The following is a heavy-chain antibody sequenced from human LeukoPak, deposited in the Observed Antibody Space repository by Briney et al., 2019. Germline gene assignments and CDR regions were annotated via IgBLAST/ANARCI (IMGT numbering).Heavy chain of an antibody. CDR2: INHSGST. CDR3: ARVADGLYFDY. D-gene: IGHD4-17*01. Sequence: SETLSLTCAVYGGSFSGYYWSWIRQPPGKGLEWIGEINHSGSTNYNPSLKSRVTISVDTSKNQLSLKLSSVTAADTAVYYCARVADGLYFDYWGQGTLVTVSS. J-gene: IGHJ4*02. CDR1: GGSFSGYY. V-gene: IGHV4-34*01.